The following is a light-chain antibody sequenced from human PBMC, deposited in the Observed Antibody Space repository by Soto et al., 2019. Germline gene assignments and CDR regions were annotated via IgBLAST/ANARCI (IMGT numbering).Light chain of an antibody. V-gene: IGKV3-11*01. J-gene: IGKJ5*01. CDR1: QFIDRY. Sequence: EILLTQSPSTLSLSPGERANLSCRASQFIDRYLAWYRQIPGQAPRLLIYDASNRATGIPERFSGGESGTDFTLTISSLEPEDFEVDYCQQRSNLPPTFGQGTRLEIK. CDR2: DAS. CDR3: QQRSNLPPT.